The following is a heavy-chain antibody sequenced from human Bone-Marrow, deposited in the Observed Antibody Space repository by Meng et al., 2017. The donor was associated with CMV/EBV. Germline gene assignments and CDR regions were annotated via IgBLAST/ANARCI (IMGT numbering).Heavy chain of an antibody. CDR1: GGSASSGSYY. J-gene: IGHJ3*02. V-gene: IGHV4-61*01. Sequence: SETLSLTCTVSGGSASSGSYYWSWMRQPPGKGMEWIGYIYYSGSTNYNPSLKSRVTISVDTSKNQSSLKLSSVTAADTAVYYCAREAVSGWSAFDIWGQGTMVTVSS. CDR2: IYYSGST. D-gene: IGHD1-14*01. CDR3: AREAVSGWSAFDI.